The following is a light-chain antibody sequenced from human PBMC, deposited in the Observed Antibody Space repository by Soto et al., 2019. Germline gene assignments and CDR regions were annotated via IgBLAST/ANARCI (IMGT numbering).Light chain of an antibody. Sequence: DLQLTQSPSSLSASIGDRVTITCRASQNIATHLNWYRQKPGKSPTLLTPAASTLGSEVQSRFSRSGSGTDFTLTTASLQTEDFATYYCQQSHSAPLTFGGGTKIEIK. CDR1: QNIATH. CDR3: QQSHSAPLT. CDR2: AAS. J-gene: IGKJ4*01. V-gene: IGKV1-39*01.